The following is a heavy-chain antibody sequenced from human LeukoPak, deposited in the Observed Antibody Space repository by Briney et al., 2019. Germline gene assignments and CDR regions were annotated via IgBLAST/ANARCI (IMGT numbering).Heavy chain of an antibody. D-gene: IGHD3-22*01. Sequence: GGTLRLSCAASGFTFSSYSMNGVRQAPGKGLEWVSSISRSSKYKYYADSVKGRFTISRDNAKNSLYLQMTSLRAEDTALYYCASSRYDSSGYYGIIGYWGQGTLVTVSS. CDR1: GFTFSSYS. CDR3: ASSRYDSSGYYGIIGY. V-gene: IGHV3-21*01. CDR2: ISRSSKYK. J-gene: IGHJ4*02.